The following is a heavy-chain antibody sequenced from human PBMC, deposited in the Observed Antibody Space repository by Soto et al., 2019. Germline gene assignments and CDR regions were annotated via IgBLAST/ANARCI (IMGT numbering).Heavy chain of an antibody. J-gene: IGHJ6*02. V-gene: IGHV3-15*01. CDR2: IKSKTDGGTT. CDR1: GFTFSNAW. Sequence: EVQLVESGGGLVKPGGSLRLSCAASGFTFSNAWMSWVRQAPGKGLEWVGRIKSKTDGGTTDYAAPVKGRFTISRDDSINTMYLQMNSLKTEDTAVYYCTTDQGDIVVVVAATPKGMDVWGQGTTVTVSS. CDR3: TTDQGDIVVVVAATPKGMDV. D-gene: IGHD2-15*01.